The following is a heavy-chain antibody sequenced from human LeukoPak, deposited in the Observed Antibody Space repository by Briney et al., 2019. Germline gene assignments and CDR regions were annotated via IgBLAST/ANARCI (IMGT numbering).Heavy chain of an antibody. CDR1: GFTSSSYW. D-gene: IGHD3-22*01. J-gene: IGHJ3*02. CDR3: ARDSGYYDSSGLI. Sequence: GGSLRLSCVASGFTSSSYWMTWVRHAPGKGLEWVANIKTDGSQIYYVDSVKGRFTISRDNAKNSLYLQMNSLRAEDTAVYYCARDSGYYDSSGLIWGQGTMVTVSS. CDR2: IKTDGSQI. V-gene: IGHV3-7*01.